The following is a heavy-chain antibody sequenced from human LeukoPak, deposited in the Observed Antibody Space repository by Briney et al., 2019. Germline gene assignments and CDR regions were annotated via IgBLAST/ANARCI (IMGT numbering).Heavy chain of an antibody. Sequence: GSLRLSCAASGFTFSSYSMNWVRQAPGKGLEWVSSISSSSSYIYYADSVKGRFTISRDNAKNSLYLQMNSLRAEDTAVYYCARDSSAHDYGDYRYPPRDVDYWGQGTLVTVSS. CDR3: ARDSSAHDYGDYRYPPRDVDY. CDR1: GFTFSSYS. J-gene: IGHJ4*02. V-gene: IGHV3-21*01. D-gene: IGHD4-17*01. CDR2: ISSSSSYI.